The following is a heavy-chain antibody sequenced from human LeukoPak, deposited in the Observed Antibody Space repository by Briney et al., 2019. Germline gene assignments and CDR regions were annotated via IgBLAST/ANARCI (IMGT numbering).Heavy chain of an antibody. V-gene: IGHV4-38-2*02. Sequence: SETLSLTCTVSGYSISSGNYWGWIRQPPGKGLEWIGRIYHSGSTYYNPSLKSRVTISVDTSKNQFSLKLSSVTAADTAVYYCARRGITGTTRSPPYFDYWGQGTLVTVSS. CDR3: ARRGITGTTRSPPYFDY. D-gene: IGHD1-7*01. J-gene: IGHJ4*02. CDR1: GYSISSGNY. CDR2: IYHSGST.